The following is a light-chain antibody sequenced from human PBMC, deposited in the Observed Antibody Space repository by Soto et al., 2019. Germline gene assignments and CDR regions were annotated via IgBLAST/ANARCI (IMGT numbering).Light chain of an antibody. CDR3: QQYGKSPMFT. J-gene: IGKJ2*01. CDR2: GAS. CDR1: QSVSSNY. V-gene: IGKV3-20*01. Sequence: EMLLTQSPGPRSLSPGERATLSCRARQSVSSNYLAWYQQKPGQAHRLLIYGASRGAAGIPDRFSGSGSGTDFTLTISRLEPEAFAVYFCQQYGKSPMFTFGQGTKLEVK.